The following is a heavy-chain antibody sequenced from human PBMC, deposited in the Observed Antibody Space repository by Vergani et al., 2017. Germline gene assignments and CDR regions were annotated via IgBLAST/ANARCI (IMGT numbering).Heavy chain of an antibody. D-gene: IGHD3-22*01. J-gene: IGHJ3*02. CDR2: ISGSGGST. CDR3: AKSRKYYDSSGRSAFDI. V-gene: IGHV3-23*01. Sequence: EVQLLESGGGLVQPGGSLRLSCAASGFTFSSYAMSWVRQAPGKGLEWVSAISGSGGSTYYADSVKGRFTISRDNSKNTLYLQMNSLRAEDTAVYYCAKSRKYYDSSGRSAFDIWGQGTMVTVSS. CDR1: GFTFSSYA.